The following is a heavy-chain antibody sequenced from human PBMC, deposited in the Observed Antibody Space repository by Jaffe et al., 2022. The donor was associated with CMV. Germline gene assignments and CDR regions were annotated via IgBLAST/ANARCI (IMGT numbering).Heavy chain of an antibody. CDR2: ISSSSSYI. CDR1: GFTFSSYS. V-gene: IGHV3-21*01. J-gene: IGHJ6*02. D-gene: IGHD4-4*01. CDR3: ARDLRDYSNYGGWYYYYGMDV. Sequence: EVQLVESGGGLVKPGGSLRLSCAASGFTFSSYSMNWVRQAPGKGLEWVSSISSSSSYIYYADSVKGRFTISRDNAKNSLYLQMNSLRAEDTAVYYCARDLRDYSNYGGWYYYYGMDVWGQGTTVTVSS.